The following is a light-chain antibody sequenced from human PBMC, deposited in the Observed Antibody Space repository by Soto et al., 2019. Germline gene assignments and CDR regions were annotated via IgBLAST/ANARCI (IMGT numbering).Light chain of an antibody. CDR1: SSDVGRYKD. J-gene: IGLJ3*02. CDR2: EVH. V-gene: IGLV2-8*01. CDR3: SSFAGSSKLG. Sequence: QSALTQPPSASGSPGQSVTISCTGTSSDVGRYKDVSWYQQYPGKAPKVMIYEVHKRPSGVPDRFSGCMSGNTASRTVSGLQTEDEAHYYCSSFAGSSKLGFGGGTKLTVL.